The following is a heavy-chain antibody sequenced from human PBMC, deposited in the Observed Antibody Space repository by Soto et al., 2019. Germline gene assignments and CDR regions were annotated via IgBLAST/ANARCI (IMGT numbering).Heavy chain of an antibody. CDR2: IYHSGST. V-gene: IGHV4-30-2*01. Sequence: QLQLQESGSGLVKPSQTLSLTCAVSGGSISSGGYSWSWIRQPPGKGLEWIGYIYHSGSTYYNPSLKSRVTISVHRSKNQFSLKLSSVTAADTAVYYCAREGGITGTTTSHWGQGTLVTVSS. D-gene: IGHD1-20*01. CDR3: AREGGITGTTTSH. CDR1: GGSISSGGYS. J-gene: IGHJ4*02.